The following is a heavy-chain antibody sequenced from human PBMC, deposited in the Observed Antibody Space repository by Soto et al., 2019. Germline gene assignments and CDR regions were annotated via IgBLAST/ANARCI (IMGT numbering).Heavy chain of an antibody. V-gene: IGHV1-18*04. D-gene: IGHD6-19*01. CDR1: GYTFTSYG. CDR3: ARVEQSLLFQF. J-gene: IGHJ4*02. Sequence: GASVKVSCKASGYTFTSYGISWVRQAPGQGLECMGWISVCNGNTHYAQKFQGRVTMTAGTSTSTAYMELRSLRSDDTAVYYCARVEQSLLFQFWGLGTLVTVSS. CDR2: ISVCNGNT.